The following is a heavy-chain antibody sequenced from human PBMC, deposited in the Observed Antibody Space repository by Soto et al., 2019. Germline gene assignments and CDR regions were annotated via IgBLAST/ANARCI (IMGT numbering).Heavy chain of an antibody. Sequence: EVPLLESGGGLVQPGGSLRLSCAASGFTFSNYAMNWARQAPGKGLEWVSVIGDSDGNTYYAGSVKGRFTISRDNSKDTLFLQMNNLRAEDTAIYYCAKGGSGSYLQPSDYWGQGTLVTVSS. D-gene: IGHD3-10*01. V-gene: IGHV3-23*01. CDR3: AKGGSGSYLQPSDY. J-gene: IGHJ4*02. CDR1: GFTFSNYA. CDR2: IGDSDGNT.